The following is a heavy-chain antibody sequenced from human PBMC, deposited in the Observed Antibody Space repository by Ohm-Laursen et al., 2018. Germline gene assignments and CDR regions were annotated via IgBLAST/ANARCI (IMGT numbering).Heavy chain of an antibody. CDR1: GFTFTSSA. CDR3: AAVDGYYYSVDAFDI. V-gene: IGHV1-58*01. J-gene: IGHJ3*02. D-gene: IGHD3-22*01. Sequence: VKISCKASGFTFTSSAVQWVRQARGQRLEWIGWIVVGSGNTNYAQKFQERVTITRDMSTSTAYMELSSLRSEDTAVYYCAAVDGYYYSVDAFDIWGQGTMVTVSS. CDR2: IVVGSGNT.